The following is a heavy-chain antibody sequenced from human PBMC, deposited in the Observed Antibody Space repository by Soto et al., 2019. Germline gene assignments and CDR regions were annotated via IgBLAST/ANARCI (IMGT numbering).Heavy chain of an antibody. J-gene: IGHJ3*02. D-gene: IGHD3-16*02. CDR2: TYYRSKWYY. V-gene: IGHV6-1*01. CDR3: VRDQRGYRCDGFDM. CDR1: GDSVSSRSAG. Sequence: QVQLQQSGPGLVKPSQTLSLTCAISGDSVSSRSAGWSWNRLSPSRGLEWLGRTYYRSKWYYDYSASMRGRISIDPDTSKNQFSLQLTSVTPEDSAVYYCVRDQRGYRCDGFDMWGQGTTVSVSS.